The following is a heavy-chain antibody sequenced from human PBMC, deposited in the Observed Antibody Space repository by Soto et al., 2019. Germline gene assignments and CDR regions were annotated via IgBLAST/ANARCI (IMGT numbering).Heavy chain of an antibody. J-gene: IGHJ4*02. D-gene: IGHD1-7*01. CDR1: GGSFSGYY. CDR2: MNDSGST. CDR3: ASPRWNYIY. V-gene: IGHV4-34*01. Sequence: QVQLQQWGAGLLKPSETLSLTCAVSGGSFSGYYWSWIRQPPGKGLEWIGEMNDSGSTKYNASLESRIAISVDTSKGNFSLTLTSVTAADTAVYYCASPRWNYIYWGQGNLVAVSS.